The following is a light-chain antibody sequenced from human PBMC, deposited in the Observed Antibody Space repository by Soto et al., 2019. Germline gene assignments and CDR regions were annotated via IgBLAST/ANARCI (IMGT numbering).Light chain of an antibody. CDR3: QQYGSSPWT. CDR2: GAS. CDR1: QSVTSSF. V-gene: IGKV3-20*01. J-gene: IGKJ1*01. Sequence: EIVLTQSPGTLSLSLGERATLSCRASQSVTSSFLAWYQQKPGQAPRLLIYGASSRATGIPDRFSSSGSGTDFTLTISRLEPEDFAVYYCQQYGSSPWTFGQGTKVEIK.